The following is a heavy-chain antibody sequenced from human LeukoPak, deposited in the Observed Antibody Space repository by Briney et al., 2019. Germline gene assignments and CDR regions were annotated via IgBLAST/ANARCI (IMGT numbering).Heavy chain of an antibody. CDR2: INHSGST. Sequence: SETLSLTCTVSNGSISSYHWSWIRQPPGKGLEWIGEINHSGSTNYNPSLKSRVTISVDTSKNQFSLKLSSVTAADTAVYYCARVGGSDYVMEDWGQGTLVTVSS. J-gene: IGHJ4*02. CDR1: NGSISSYH. V-gene: IGHV4-34*01. D-gene: IGHD5-12*01. CDR3: ARVGGSDYVMED.